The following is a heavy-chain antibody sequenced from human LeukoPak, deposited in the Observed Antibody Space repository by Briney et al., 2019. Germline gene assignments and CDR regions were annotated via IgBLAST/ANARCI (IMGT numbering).Heavy chain of an antibody. J-gene: IGHJ3*02. CDR3: AKFGNYYYDGSVYPRIAFDI. V-gene: IGHV3-30*02. Sequence: GGSLRLSCAASGFTFSSYGMHWVRQAPGKGLEWVAFIRYDGSNKYYADSVKGRFTISRDNSKNTLYLQMNSLRAEDTAVYYGAKFGNYYYDGSVYPRIAFDIWGKGTRVTVFS. CDR2: IRYDGSNK. CDR1: GFTFSSYG. D-gene: IGHD3-22*01.